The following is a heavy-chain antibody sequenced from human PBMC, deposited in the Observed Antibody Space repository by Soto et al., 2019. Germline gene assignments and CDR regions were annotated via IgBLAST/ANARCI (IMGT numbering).Heavy chain of an antibody. V-gene: IGHV1-2*04. CDR2: INPNSGGT. J-gene: IGHJ4*02. Sequence: GASGKVSCKASGYTFTGYYMHWVRQAPGQGLEWMGWINPNSGGTNYAQKFQGWVTMTRDTSISTAYMELSRLRSDDTAVYYCAREGGNSFFYYFDYWGQGTLVTVSS. CDR1: GYTFTGYY. CDR3: AREGGNSFFYYFDY. D-gene: IGHD2-21*02.